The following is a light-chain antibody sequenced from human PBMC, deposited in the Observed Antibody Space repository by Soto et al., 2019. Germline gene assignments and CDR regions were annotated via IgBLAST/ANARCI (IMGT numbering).Light chain of an antibody. CDR3: CSYAGSSTIVV. V-gene: IGLV2-23*03. CDR2: EGS. CDR1: SSDVGSYKL. J-gene: IGLJ2*01. Sequence: QSVLTQPASVSGSPGQSITISCTGTSSDVGSYKLVSWYQQHPGKAPKLMIYEGSKRPSGVSNRFSGSKSGNTASLTISGLQAEDEADYYCCSYAGSSTIVVFGGGTKLTVL.